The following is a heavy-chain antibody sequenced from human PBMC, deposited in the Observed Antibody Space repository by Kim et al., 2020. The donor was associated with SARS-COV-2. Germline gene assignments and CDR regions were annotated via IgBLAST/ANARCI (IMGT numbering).Heavy chain of an antibody. CDR1: GYTFTTYV. D-gene: IGHD2-15*01. J-gene: IGHJ5*02. Sequence: ASVKVSCKASGYTFTTYVIHWVRQAPGQGLEWMGWVNTGNGKTLYSPRFQGRVTFTTDTLTTTVHMDLKNLRSEDTAVYYCAREDFGTSAWFDPWGQGT. CDR2: VNTGNGKT. CDR3: AREDFGTSAWFDP. V-gene: IGHV1-3*04.